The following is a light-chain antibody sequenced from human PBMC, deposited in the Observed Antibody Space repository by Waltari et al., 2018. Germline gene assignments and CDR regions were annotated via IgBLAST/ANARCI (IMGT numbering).Light chain of an antibody. CDR1: SSNIGGNF. CDR3: AAWDDNLTGPL. J-gene: IGLJ3*02. Sequence: SVLTQPPSASGTPGQTVTIPCSGSSSNIGGNFVYWYQQLPGRAPQLLIYKNNQRPSGVPGRCSGSKSGTSASLAISGLRSDDEAEYYCAAWDDNLTGPLFGGGTKVTVL. CDR2: KNN. V-gene: IGLV1-47*01.